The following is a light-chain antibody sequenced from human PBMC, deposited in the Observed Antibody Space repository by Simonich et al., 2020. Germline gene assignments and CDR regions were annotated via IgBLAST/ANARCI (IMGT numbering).Light chain of an antibody. CDR2: EGS. J-gene: IGLJ2*01. CDR3: CSYAGSSTVV. CDR1: RSDVGRSNL. V-gene: IGLV2-23*01. Sequence: QSALTQPASVSGSPGQSITISCTGTRSDVGRSNLVSWYQQHPGKAPKLMIYEGSKRPSGVSNRFSGSKSGNTASLTISGLQAEDEADYYCCSYAGSSTVVFGGGTKLTVL.